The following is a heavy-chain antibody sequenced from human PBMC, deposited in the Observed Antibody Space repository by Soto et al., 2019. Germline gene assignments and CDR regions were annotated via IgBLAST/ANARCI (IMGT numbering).Heavy chain of an antibody. J-gene: IGHJ4*02. CDR3: ARVGPKGGPDY. Sequence: ASETLSLTCAVYGGSFSGYYWSWIRQPPGKGLEWIGEINHSGSTNYNPSLKSRVTISVDTSKNQFSLKLSSVTAADTAVYYCARVGPKGGPDYWGQGTLVTVSS. CDR1: GGSFSGYY. CDR2: INHSGST. V-gene: IGHV4-34*01. D-gene: IGHD3-16*01.